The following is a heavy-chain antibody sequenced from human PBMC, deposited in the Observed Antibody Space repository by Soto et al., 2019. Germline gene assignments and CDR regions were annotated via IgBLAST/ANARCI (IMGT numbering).Heavy chain of an antibody. D-gene: IGHD2-2*01. CDR1: GFTFSSYA. J-gene: IGHJ5*02. CDR2: ISGSGGST. V-gene: IGHV3-23*01. Sequence: GGSLRLSCAASGFTFSSYAMSWVRQAPGKGLEWVSAISGSGGSTYYADSVKGRFTISRDNSKNSLYLQMNSLRAEDTAVYYCASLSSTILGFDPWGQGTLVTVSS. CDR3: ASLSSTILGFDP.